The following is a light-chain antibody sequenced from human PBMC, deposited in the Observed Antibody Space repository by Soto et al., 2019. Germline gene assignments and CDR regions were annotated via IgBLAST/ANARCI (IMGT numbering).Light chain of an antibody. CDR3: SSYTTTSPRV. V-gene: IGLV2-14*03. CDR2: DVS. J-gene: IGLJ1*01. Sequence: QSALTQPASVSGSPGQSITISCTGTSSDVGNYNFVSWYQHHPGKAPKLMIYDVSNRPSGVSNRFSGSKSGNTASLTISGLQAEDEADYYCSSYTTTSPRVFGTWTKLTVL. CDR1: SSDVGNYNF.